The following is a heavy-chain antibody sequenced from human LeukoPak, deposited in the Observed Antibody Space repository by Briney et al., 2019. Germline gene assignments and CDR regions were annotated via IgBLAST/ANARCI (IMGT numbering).Heavy chain of an antibody. CDR3: ATKQQQTFDY. D-gene: IGHD6-13*01. CDR1: GGTLSSYA. Sequence: SVKVSCKASGGTLSSYAISWVRQAPGQGLEWMGRIIPMFGIANYAQKFQGRVTITADKSTSRAYMELSSLRSEDTAVYYCATKQQQTFDYWGQGTLVTVSS. CDR2: IIPMFGIA. V-gene: IGHV1-69*04. J-gene: IGHJ4*02.